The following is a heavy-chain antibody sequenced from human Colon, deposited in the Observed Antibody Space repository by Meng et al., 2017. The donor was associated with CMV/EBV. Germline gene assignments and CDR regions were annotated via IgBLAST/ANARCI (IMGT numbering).Heavy chain of an antibody. CDR2: IYIRGGT. D-gene: IGHD5-18*01. CDR1: GASFSHYY. Sequence: QVPLQASGPGLVKPSETLSLTCTVSGASFSHYYWSWIRQPAGKGPEWIGRIYIRGGTNYNPSLKSRVTMSVDTSKNQFSLKLSSVTAADTAVYYCAVQPCYDGYCYFDYWGQGTLVTVSS. CDR3: AVQPCYDGYCYFDY. V-gene: IGHV4-4*07. J-gene: IGHJ4*02.